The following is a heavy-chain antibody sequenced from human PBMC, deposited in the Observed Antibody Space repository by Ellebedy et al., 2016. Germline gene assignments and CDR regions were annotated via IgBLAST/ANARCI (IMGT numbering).Heavy chain of an antibody. D-gene: IGHD7-27*01. Sequence: GGSLRLSXVVSGFTSSSYSMNWVRQASGKGLEWVASMSSSTRYIYYADSVKGRFTISRDSAKNSVYLQMNSLKVDDTAVYYCARDPGNWGSLDEAFDLWGLGTMVTVSS. J-gene: IGHJ3*01. CDR3: ARDPGNWGSLDEAFDL. CDR2: MSSSTRYI. V-gene: IGHV3-21*01. CDR1: GFTSSSYS.